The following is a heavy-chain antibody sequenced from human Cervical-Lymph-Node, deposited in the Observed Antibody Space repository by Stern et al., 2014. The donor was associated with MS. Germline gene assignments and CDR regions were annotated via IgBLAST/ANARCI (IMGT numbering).Heavy chain of an antibody. CDR3: ARGLLGSENAFDI. CDR2: ISAYNRNT. V-gene: IGHV1-18*01. Sequence: VQLVQSGAEVKKPGASVKVSCKASGYTFTSYGISWVRQAPGQGLEWMGWISAYNRNTNSAEKPEGGVTMTTDTSTSTAYMELRSLRSDDTAVYYCARGLLGSENAFDIWGQGTMVTVSS. CDR1: GYTFTSYG. J-gene: IGHJ3*02. D-gene: IGHD2-15*01.